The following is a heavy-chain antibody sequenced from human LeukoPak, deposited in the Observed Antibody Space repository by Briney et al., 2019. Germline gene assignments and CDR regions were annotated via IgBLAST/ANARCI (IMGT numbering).Heavy chain of an antibody. J-gene: IGHJ5*02. CDR1: GGSFSGYY. CDR3: ARVKTGIAARLGGYNWFDP. CDR2: INHSGST. Sequence: SETLSLACAVYGGSFSGYYWSWIRQPPGKGLEWIGEINHSGSTNYNPSLKSRVTISVDTSKTQFSLKLSSVTAAHTAVYYCARVKTGIAARLGGYNWFDPWGQGTLVTVSS. D-gene: IGHD6-6*01. V-gene: IGHV4-34*01.